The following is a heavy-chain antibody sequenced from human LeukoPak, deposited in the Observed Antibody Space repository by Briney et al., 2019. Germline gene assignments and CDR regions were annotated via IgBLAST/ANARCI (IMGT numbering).Heavy chain of an antibody. CDR1: GDSVSSNSAA. V-gene: IGHV6-1*01. CDR2: TYYRSKWYN. D-gene: IGHD6-13*01. CDR3: ASSTAQLGIQH. Sequence: SQTLSLTCAISGDSVSSNSAAWNWIRQSPWRGLEWLGRTYYRSKWYNDYALSVRNRITISPDTSKNQFSLQLSSVTPEDTAVYSCASSTAQLGIQHWGQGTLVTVSS. J-gene: IGHJ1*01.